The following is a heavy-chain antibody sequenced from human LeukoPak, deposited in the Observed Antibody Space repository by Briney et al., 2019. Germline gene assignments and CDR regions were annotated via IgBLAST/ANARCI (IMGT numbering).Heavy chain of an antibody. CDR2: ISGSGGST. D-gene: IGHD1-26*01. CDR1: GFTFSSYA. V-gene: IGHV3-23*01. CDR3: AKIPRYSGTYDAFDI. Sequence: PGGSLRLSCAASGFTFSSYAMSWFRQAPGKGLEWVSAISGSGGSTYYADSVKGRFTISRDNSKNTLYLQMNSLRAEDTAVYYCAKIPRYSGTYDAFDIWGQGTMVTVSS. J-gene: IGHJ3*02.